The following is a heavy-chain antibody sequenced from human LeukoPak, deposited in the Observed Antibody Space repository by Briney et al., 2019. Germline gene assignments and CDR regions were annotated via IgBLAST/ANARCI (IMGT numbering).Heavy chain of an antibody. CDR1: GFTFSSYE. CDR2: ISYDGSNK. Sequence: GGSLRLSCAASGFTFSSYEMNWVRQAPGKGLEWVAVISYDGSNKYYTDSVKGRFTISRDNSKNTLYLQMNSLRAEDTAVYYCAKDPRRYSRTGGYFDYWGQGTLVTVSS. J-gene: IGHJ4*02. D-gene: IGHD6-13*01. V-gene: IGHV3-30*18. CDR3: AKDPRRYSRTGGYFDY.